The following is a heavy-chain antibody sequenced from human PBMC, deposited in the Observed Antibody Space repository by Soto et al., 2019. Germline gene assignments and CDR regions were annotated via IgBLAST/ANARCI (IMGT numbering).Heavy chain of an antibody. CDR1: GFSFNSYA. V-gene: IGHV3-23*01. CDR3: AKDSTAYSSSYDFDS. Sequence: EVQLLESGGGLVQPGGSLRLSCAASGFSFNSYAMSWVRQAPGKGLEWVSGISGSGGSTYYANSVKGRFTISRDHSKNTLHLQMTSLRDVDTAVYYCAKDSTAYSSSYDFDSWGQGNLVTVSS. CDR2: ISGSGGST. J-gene: IGHJ4*02. D-gene: IGHD6-6*01.